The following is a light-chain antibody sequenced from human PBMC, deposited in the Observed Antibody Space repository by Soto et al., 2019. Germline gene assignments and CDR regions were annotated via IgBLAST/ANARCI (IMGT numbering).Light chain of an antibody. CDR2: GAS. Sequence: EIVLTQSPGTLSLSPGERATLSCRASQSVNRKVAWYQQKPGQAPRLLIYGASTGATDIPDRFSGSGSGTEFTLTISSLQSEDFAVYYCHQYDDGPYTFGQGTKVDIK. CDR3: HQYDDGPYT. CDR1: QSVNRK. V-gene: IGKV3-15*01. J-gene: IGKJ2*01.